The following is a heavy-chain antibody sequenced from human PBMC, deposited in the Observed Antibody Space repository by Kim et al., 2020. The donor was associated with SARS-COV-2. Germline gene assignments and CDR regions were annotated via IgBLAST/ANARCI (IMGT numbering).Heavy chain of an antibody. Sequence: QKFRGRVTITEDKATSTAYMELSSLRSEDTAVYYCAREGDYYGSGSYFDYWGQGTLVTVSS. J-gene: IGHJ4*02. D-gene: IGHD3-10*01. V-gene: IGHV1-69*04. CDR3: AREGDYYGSGSYFDY.